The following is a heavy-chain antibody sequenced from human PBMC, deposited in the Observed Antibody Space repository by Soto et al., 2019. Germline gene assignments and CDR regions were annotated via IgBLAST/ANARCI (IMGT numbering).Heavy chain of an antibody. CDR2: IIPIFGTA. CDR3: AGDLVVGAAEIFVGAFDI. CDR1: GGTFSSYA. D-gene: IGHD2-21*01. J-gene: IGHJ3*02. V-gene: IGHV1-69*13. Sequence: ASVKVSCKASGGTFSSYAISWVRQAPGQGLEWMGGIIPIFGTANYAQKFQGRVTITADESTSPAYMELSSLRSEDTAGYYCAGDLVVGAAEIFVGAFDIWGQGTMVTVSS.